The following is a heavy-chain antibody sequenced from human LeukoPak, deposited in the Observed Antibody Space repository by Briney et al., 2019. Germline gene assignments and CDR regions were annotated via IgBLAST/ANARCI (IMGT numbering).Heavy chain of an antibody. J-gene: IGHJ4*02. CDR2: IYYSGST. CDR3: ARRHQLFDY. D-gene: IGHD2-2*01. CDR1: GGSISSYY. V-gene: IGHV4-59*08. Sequence: SETLSLTCTVSGGSISSYYWSWIRQPPGKGLEWIGYIYYSGSTNYNPSLKSRVTISVDTSKNQFSLRLTSVTAADTAVYYCARRHQLFDYWGQGTLVTVSS.